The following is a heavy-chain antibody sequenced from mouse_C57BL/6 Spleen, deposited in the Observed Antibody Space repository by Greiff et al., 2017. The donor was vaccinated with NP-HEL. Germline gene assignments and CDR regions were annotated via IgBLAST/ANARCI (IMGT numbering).Heavy chain of an antibody. CDR2: ISSGSSTI. V-gene: IGHV5-17*01. Sequence: EVKLVESGGGLVKPGGSLKLSCAASGFTFSDYGMHWVRQAPEKGLEWVAYISSGSSTIYYADTVKGRFTISRDNAKNTLFLQMTSLRSEDTAMYYGARKGARYDYDEDYAMDYWGQGTSVTVSS. D-gene: IGHD2-4*01. CDR1: GFTFSDYG. CDR3: ARKGARYDYDEDYAMDY. J-gene: IGHJ4*01.